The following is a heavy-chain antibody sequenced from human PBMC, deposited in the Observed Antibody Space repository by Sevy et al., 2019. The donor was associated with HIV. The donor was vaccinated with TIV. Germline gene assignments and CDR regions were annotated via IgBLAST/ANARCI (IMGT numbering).Heavy chain of an antibody. D-gene: IGHD3-22*01. CDR1: GFKFSSYS. V-gene: IGHV3-48*01. CDR3: ARDPAYFDSSGYYDY. J-gene: IGHJ4*02. Sequence: GGSLRLSCAASGFKFSSYSMNWVRQAPGKGLEWLSYISGSGTTIYYADSVKGRFTISRDSVKNSLYLQMNSLKAEDTAVEYCARDPAYFDSSGYYDYWGQGSQVTVSS. CDR2: ISGSGTTI.